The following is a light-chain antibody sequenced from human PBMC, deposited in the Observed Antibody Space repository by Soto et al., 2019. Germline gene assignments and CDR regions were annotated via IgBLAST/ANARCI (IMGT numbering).Light chain of an antibody. CDR2: EVS. CDR1: SSDVGGYNY. CDR3: SSYTSSSTLNV. Sequence: QSALTQPASVSGSPGQSITISCPGTSSDVGGYNYVSWYQQHPGKAPKLMIYEVSNRPSGVSNRFSGSKSGNTASLTISGLQAEDEADDYCSSYTSSSTLNVFGTGTKLTVL. J-gene: IGLJ1*01. V-gene: IGLV2-14*01.